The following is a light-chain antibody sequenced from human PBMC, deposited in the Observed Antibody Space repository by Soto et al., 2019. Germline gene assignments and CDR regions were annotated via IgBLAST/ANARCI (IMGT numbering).Light chain of an antibody. CDR3: QQHNSYPLT. CDR1: QGLSSY. V-gene: IGKV1-9*01. CDR2: VTS. Sequence: IQLTQSPSSLSASVGDRVTITCRASQGLSSYLAWYQQKPGKAPELLIYVTSTLQSGVPSRFSGSGSGTDFTRTISSLQHEDFATYYCQQHNSYPLTFGGGTKVEIK. J-gene: IGKJ4*01.